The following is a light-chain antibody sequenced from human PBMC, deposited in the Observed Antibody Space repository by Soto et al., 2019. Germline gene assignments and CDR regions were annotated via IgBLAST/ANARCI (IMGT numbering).Light chain of an antibody. V-gene: IGLV2-8*01. Sequence: QSALTQPPSASGSPGQSVTISCTGTSNDVGGYVYVSWYQQYPGKPPKLMIYEVNKRASGVPDRFSRSKSGNTASLTVSGLQTEDEADYYCSSYAGTNIDVVFGGGTTLTVL. CDR1: SNDVGGYVY. CDR3: SSYAGTNIDVV. CDR2: EVN. J-gene: IGLJ2*01.